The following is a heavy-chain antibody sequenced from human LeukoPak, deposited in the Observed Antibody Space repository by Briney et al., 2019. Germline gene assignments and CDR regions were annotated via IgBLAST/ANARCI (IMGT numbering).Heavy chain of an antibody. V-gene: IGHV2-26*04. Sequence: GPXLVKPTETLTLTCTVSGFGRGNARMGVRWIRQPPGKALEWLSHIFSNHEKSYSHSLKSRLPISNDPSKSQVVLTMPNMDPVDTATYYCAWIRGTIVLWFDPWGQGPLVTVSS. CDR2: IFSNHEK. J-gene: IGHJ5*02. CDR3: AWIRGTIVLWFDP. D-gene: IGHD4/OR15-4a*01. CDR1: GFGRGNARMG.